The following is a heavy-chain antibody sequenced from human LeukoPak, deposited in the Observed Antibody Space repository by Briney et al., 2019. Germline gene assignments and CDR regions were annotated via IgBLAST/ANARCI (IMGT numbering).Heavy chain of an antibody. CDR1: GFTFSDYY. CDR2: IAGSGVGGATI. J-gene: IGHJ4*02. Sequence: GGSLRLSCAASGFTFSDYYMSWIRQAPGKGLEWVSFIAGSGVGGATIYYADSVTGRFTISRGNTRNSMYLQMNSLRAEDTAVYYCEREPQWAIDHWGQGTLVTVSS. V-gene: IGHV3-11*01. D-gene: IGHD1-26*01. CDR3: EREPQWAIDH.